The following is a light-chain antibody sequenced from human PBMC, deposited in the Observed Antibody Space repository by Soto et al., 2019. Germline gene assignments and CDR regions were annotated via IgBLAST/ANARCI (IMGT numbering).Light chain of an antibody. CDR3: HQRSNWPIT. V-gene: IGKV3-11*01. CDR1: QSVSSY. Sequence: EIVMTQSPGTLSVSPGERATLSCRASQSVSSYLAWYQQKPGQAPRLLIYDASNRATGIPARFSGSGSGTDFTLTISSLEPEDFAVYYCHQRSNWPITFGQGTRLEI. CDR2: DAS. J-gene: IGKJ5*01.